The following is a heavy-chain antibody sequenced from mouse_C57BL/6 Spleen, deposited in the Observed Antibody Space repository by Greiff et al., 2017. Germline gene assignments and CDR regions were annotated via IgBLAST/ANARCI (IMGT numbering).Heavy chain of an antibody. CDR2: IDPETGGT. V-gene: IGHV1-15*01. J-gene: IGHJ4*01. CDR3: TRGSWDEGAMDY. Sequence: QVQLKESGAELVRPGASVTLSCKASGYTFTDYEMHWVKQTPVHGLEWIGAIDPETGGTAYNQKFKGKAILTADKSSSPAYMELRSLTSEDSAVYYCTRGSWDEGAMDYWGQGTSVTVSS. CDR1: GYTFTDYE. D-gene: IGHD4-1*01.